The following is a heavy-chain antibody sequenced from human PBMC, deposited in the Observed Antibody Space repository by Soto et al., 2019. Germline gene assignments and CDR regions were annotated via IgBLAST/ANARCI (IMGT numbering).Heavy chain of an antibody. Sequence: GSLRLSCAASGFTFSSYGMNWARPAPRNGLEWFSYNSSSSSTIYYAGPAKGRFTISKDNAKNSLYLQMNSLRDEDTAVYYCARDAGKRRLHSFDYWGQGTLATVS. CDR1: GFTFSSYG. V-gene: IGHV3-48*02. CDR3: ARDAGKRRLHSFDY. D-gene: IGHD6-25*01. J-gene: IGHJ4*02. CDR2: NSSSSSTI.